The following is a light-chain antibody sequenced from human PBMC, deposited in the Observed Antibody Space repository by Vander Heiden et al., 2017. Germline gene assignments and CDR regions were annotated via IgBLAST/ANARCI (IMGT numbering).Light chain of an antibody. CDR3: LQDYNYPRT. J-gene: IGKJ1*01. CDR2: AAS. CDR1: HDIGND. V-gene: IGKV1-6*01. Sequence: AIQMTQSPSSLSGSVGDKISITCRASHDIGNDLGWYQQKPGIAPKLLIYAASRLQSGVPSRFSGSGSATDFTLTISSLQPEDFASYFCLQDYNYPRTFGQGTKVEIK.